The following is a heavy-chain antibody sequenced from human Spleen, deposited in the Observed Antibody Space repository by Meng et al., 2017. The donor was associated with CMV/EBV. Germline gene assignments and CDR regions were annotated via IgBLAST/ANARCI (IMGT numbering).Heavy chain of an antibody. V-gene: IGHV4-31*03. D-gene: IGHD4-17*01. CDR1: GGSISSGGFY. CDR3: ARTNYGDYNWFDP. CDR2: IYYSGST. Sequence: QAPLQETGPGLVKPSQSLSLTCTVSGGSISSGGFYWSWIRQHPGKGLEWIGYIYYSGSTYYTPSLRSRVAISIDTSKTQFSLKLTSVTAADTAVYFCARTNYGDYNWFDPWGQGTLVTVSS. J-gene: IGHJ5*02.